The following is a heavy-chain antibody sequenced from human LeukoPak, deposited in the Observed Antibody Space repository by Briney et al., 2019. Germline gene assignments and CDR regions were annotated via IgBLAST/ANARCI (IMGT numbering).Heavy chain of an antibody. Sequence: GGSLRLSCAASGFTFSSYGMHWVRQAPGKGLEWVAVIWYDGSNKYYADSVKGRFTISRDNSKNTLYLQMNSLRAEDTAVYYCARARSSARPVSYFDYWGQGTLVTVSS. CDR1: GFTFSSYG. V-gene: IGHV3-33*01. J-gene: IGHJ4*02. D-gene: IGHD6-6*01. CDR2: IWYDGSNK. CDR3: ARARSSARPVSYFDY.